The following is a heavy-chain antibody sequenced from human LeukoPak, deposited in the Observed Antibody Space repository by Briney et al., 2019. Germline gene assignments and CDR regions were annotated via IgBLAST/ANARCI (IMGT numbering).Heavy chain of an antibody. CDR1: GGSISSYY. Sequence: PSETLSLTCTVSGGSISSYYWSWIRQPPGKGLEWIGYIYYSGSTNYNPSLKSRVTISVDTSKNQFSLKLSSVTAADTVVYYCGKRFDYWGQGTLVTVSS. CDR3: GKRFDY. J-gene: IGHJ4*02. V-gene: IGHV4-59*01. CDR2: IYYSGST.